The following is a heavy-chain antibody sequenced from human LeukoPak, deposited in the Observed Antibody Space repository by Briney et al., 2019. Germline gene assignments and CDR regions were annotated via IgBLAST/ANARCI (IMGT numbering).Heavy chain of an antibody. J-gene: IGHJ4*02. D-gene: IGHD3-10*01. CDR1: GFTFSSYA. Sequence: GGSLRLSCAASGFTFSSYAMSWVRQAPGKGLEWVSAISGGGDSTYYADSVKGRFTISRDNSKNTLFLQMNTLRAEDTAVYYCAKDYGSGSHDYWGQGTLVTVSS. CDR2: ISGGGDST. CDR3: AKDYGSGSHDY. V-gene: IGHV3-23*01.